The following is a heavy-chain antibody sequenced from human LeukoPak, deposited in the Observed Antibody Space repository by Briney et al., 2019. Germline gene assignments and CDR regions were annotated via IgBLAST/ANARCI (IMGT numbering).Heavy chain of an antibody. CDR1: GGTFSSYA. CDR2: IIPIFGTA. D-gene: IGHD2-2*01. V-gene: IGHV1-69*05. Sequence: SVTVSCKASGGTFSSYAISWVRQAPGQGLEWMGGIIPIFGTANYAQKFQGRVTITTDESTSTAYMELSSLRSEDTAVYYCARAQICSSTSCYGAPYYFDYWGQGTLVTVSS. CDR3: ARAQICSSTSCYGAPYYFDY. J-gene: IGHJ4*02.